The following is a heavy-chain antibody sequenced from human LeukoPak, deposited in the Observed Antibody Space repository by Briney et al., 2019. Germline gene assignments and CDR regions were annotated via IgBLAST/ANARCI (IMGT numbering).Heavy chain of an antibody. Sequence: PSETLSLTCTVSGGFISNSNYYWGWIRQPPGKGLEWIGSIYYSGRTYYNPSLNSRVTISVDTSNNQFSLKLSSVTAADTAVYYCARGITIFGVVDYWGQGTLVTVSS. D-gene: IGHD3-3*01. V-gene: IGHV4-39*07. CDR3: ARGITIFGVVDY. CDR1: GGFISNSNYY. CDR2: IYYSGRT. J-gene: IGHJ4*02.